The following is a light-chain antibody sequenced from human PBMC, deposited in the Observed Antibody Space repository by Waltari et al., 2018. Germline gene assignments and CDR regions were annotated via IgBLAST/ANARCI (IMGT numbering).Light chain of an antibody. CDR2: GTF. Sequence: CRTSQTIRTTNVAWYQQKPGQAPTLLIYGTFTRATGIPDRFTGSGSGTDFSLTISSLEPEDFATYYCQQYDISPLTFGGGTKVEIK. J-gene: IGKJ4*01. V-gene: IGKV3-20*01. CDR1: QTIRTTN. CDR3: QQYDISPLT.